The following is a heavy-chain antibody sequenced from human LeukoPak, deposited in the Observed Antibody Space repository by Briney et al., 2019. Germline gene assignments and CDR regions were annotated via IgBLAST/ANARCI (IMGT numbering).Heavy chain of an antibody. Sequence: GGSLRLSCAASGFTFSSYAMHWVRQAPGKGLEWVAVISYDGSNKYYADSVKGRFTISRDNSKNTLYLQMNSLRAEDTAVYYCAREIEWFGELFSPTGDWGQGTLVTVSS. CDR1: GFTFSSYA. J-gene: IGHJ4*02. V-gene: IGHV3-30*04. CDR3: AREIEWFGELFSPTGD. D-gene: IGHD3-10*01. CDR2: ISYDGSNK.